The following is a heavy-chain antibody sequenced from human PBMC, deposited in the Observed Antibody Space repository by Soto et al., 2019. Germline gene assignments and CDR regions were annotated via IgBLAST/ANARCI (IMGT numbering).Heavy chain of an antibody. V-gene: IGHV4-39*01. CDR3: ARGEGTTNYYYGMDV. D-gene: IGHD4-4*01. J-gene: IGHJ6*02. Sequence: PSETLSLTCTVSGGSNSSSSYYWGWIRQPPGKGLEWIGSIYYSGSTYYNPSLKSRVTISVDTSKNQFSLKLSSVTAADTAVYYCARGEGTTNYYYGMDVWGQGTTVTVSS. CDR1: GGSNSSSSYY. CDR2: IYYSGST.